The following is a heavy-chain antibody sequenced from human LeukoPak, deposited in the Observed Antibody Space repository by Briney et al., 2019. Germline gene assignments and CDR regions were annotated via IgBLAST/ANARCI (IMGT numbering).Heavy chain of an antibody. CDR2: ITKKTAI. CDR3: ARGTYYSGSGPGNWFDP. D-gene: IGHD3-10*01. V-gene: IGHV3-69-1*01. Sequence: PGGSLRLSCVASGFSVTDYYMNWIRQSPGKGLEWVSHITKKTAIEYADSVKGRFTISRDNANNLLLLQMDSLRPEDTGVYYCARGTYYSGSGPGNWFDPWGHGTLVTVSS. CDR1: GFSVTDYY. J-gene: IGHJ5*02.